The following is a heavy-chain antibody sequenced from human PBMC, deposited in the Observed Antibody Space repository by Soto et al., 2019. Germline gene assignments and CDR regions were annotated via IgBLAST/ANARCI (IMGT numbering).Heavy chain of an antibody. D-gene: IGHD6-19*01. Sequence: QVQLVESGGGVVQPGRSLRLSCAASGFTFSSYGMHWVRQAPGKGLEWVAVISYDGSNKYYADSVKGRFTISRDNSKNTLYLQMNSLRAEDTAVYYCAKDLIGVADLLLFDYWGQGTLVTVSS. CDR3: AKDLIGVADLLLFDY. J-gene: IGHJ4*02. CDR1: GFTFSSYG. CDR2: ISYDGSNK. V-gene: IGHV3-30*18.